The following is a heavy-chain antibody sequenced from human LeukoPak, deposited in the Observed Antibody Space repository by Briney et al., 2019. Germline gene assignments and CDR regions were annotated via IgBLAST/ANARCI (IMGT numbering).Heavy chain of an antibody. CDR1: GFTFGTFW. CDR2: IKQGGSEK. CDR3: ARDKGGMVPFDY. Sequence: GGSLRLSCEASGFTFGTFWMSWVRQAPGKGLEWVAYIKQGGSEKNYVDSVKGRFTIARDDAKNSLYLQMNSLRAEDTAVYFCARDKGGMVPFDYWGQGTLVTVSS. V-gene: IGHV3-7*01. D-gene: IGHD3-10*01. J-gene: IGHJ4*02.